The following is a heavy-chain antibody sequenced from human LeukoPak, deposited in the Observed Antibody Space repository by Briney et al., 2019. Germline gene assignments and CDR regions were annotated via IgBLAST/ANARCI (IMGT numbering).Heavy chain of an antibody. J-gene: IGHJ5*02. D-gene: IGHD6-13*01. V-gene: IGHV3-30-3*01. CDR1: GFTFSSYA. Sequence: GGSLRLSCAASGFTFSSYAMHWVRQAPGKGLEWVAVISSDGSNKYYADSVKGRFTISRDNSKNTLYLQMNSLTSDDTAVYYCARGAAAGTEYNWFDPWGQGTLVTVSS. CDR2: ISSDGSNK. CDR3: ARGAAAGTEYNWFDP.